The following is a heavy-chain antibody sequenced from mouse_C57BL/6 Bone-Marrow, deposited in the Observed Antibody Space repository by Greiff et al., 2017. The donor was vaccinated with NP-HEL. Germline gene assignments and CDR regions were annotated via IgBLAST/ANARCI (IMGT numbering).Heavy chain of an antibody. Sequence: VQLQQSGPVLVKPGASVKMSCKASGYTFTDYYMNWVKQSHGKSLEWIGVINPYNGGTSYNQKFKGKATLTVDKSSSTAYMELNSLTSEDSAVYYCARDFYYGSSYHYYAMDYWGQGTSVTVSS. V-gene: IGHV1-19*01. CDR1: GYTFTDYY. CDR2: INPYNGGT. D-gene: IGHD1-1*01. J-gene: IGHJ4*01. CDR3: ARDFYYGSSYHYYAMDY.